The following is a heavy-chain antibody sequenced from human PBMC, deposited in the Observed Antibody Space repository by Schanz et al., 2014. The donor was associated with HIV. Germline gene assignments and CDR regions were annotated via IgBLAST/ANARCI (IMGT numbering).Heavy chain of an antibody. CDR1: GGSFSNYA. J-gene: IGHJ4*02. CDR3: ARDTEGIAAAGSDY. D-gene: IGHD6-13*01. CDR2: ISASNGNT. V-gene: IGHV1-18*01. Sequence: QVPLLQSGAEVKKPGSSVKVSCKASGGSFSNYAISWVRQAPGQGLEWMGWISASNGNTNYAPKFQGRVTMTRDTSTTTVYMELRSLRSDDRAVYYCARDTEGIAAAGSDYWGQGTLVTVSS.